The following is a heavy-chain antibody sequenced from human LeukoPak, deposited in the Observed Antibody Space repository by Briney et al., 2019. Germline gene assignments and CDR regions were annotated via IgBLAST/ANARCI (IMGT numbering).Heavy chain of an antibody. V-gene: IGHV4-39*07. CDR1: GGSISSSSYY. D-gene: IGHD2-15*01. CDR2: IYYSGST. J-gene: IGHJ2*01. CDR3: ARAPCSGGSCPYWYFDL. Sequence: SETLSLTCTVSGGSISSSSYYWGWIRQPPGKGLEWIGSIYYSGSTYYNPSLKSRVTISVDTSKNQFSLKLSSVTAADTAVYYCARAPCSGGSCPYWYFDLWGRGTLVTVSS.